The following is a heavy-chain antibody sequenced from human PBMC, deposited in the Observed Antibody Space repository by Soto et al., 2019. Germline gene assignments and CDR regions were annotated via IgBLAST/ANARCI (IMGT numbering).Heavy chain of an antibody. J-gene: IGHJ2*01. Sequence: SETLSLTCAVYGGSISSYYWSWIRQPPGKGLEWIGYIYYSGSTNYNPSLKSRVTISVDTSKNQFSLKLSSVTAADTAVYYCARTQGSGPNWYFDLWGRGTLVTVSS. CDR3: ARTQGSGPNWYFDL. CDR2: IYYSGST. CDR1: GGSISSYY. V-gene: IGHV4-59*08.